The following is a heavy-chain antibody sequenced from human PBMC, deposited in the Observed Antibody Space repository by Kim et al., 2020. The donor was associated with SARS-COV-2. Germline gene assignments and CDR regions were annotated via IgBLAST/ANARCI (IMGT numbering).Heavy chain of an antibody. CDR3: ARALYGDYAVDY. Sequence: YYNPSLKSRVTISVDTSKNQFSLKLSSVTAADTAVYYCARALYGDYAVDYWGQGTLVTVSS. V-gene: IGHV4-31*02. J-gene: IGHJ4*02. D-gene: IGHD4-17*01.